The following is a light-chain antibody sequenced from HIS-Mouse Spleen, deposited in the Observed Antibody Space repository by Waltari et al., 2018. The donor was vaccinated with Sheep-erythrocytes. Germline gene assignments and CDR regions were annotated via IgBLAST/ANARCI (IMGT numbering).Light chain of an antibody. CDR3: QKYNSAPRT. CDR2: AAS. Sequence: DIQMTQSPSSLSASVGDRVTITCRASQGISHYLAWYQQKPGKVPKPLIYAASTLQSRVPSRFSGSGSGTDFTLTISSLQPEDVATYYCQKYNSAPRTFGGGTKVEIK. CDR1: QGISHY. J-gene: IGKJ4*01. V-gene: IGKV1-27*01.